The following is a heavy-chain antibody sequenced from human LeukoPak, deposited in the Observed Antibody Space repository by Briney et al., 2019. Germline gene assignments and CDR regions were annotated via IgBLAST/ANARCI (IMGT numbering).Heavy chain of an antibody. CDR2: IYPGDSDS. Sequence: GEALKISCKGSGYLFTTYWIGWVRQMPAKGLELMGFIYPGDSDSRYSPSFQGQVTISADKSISTAYLQWSSLKASDTAMYYCATSSSDALHIWGQGTMVTVSS. V-gene: IGHV5-51*01. J-gene: IGHJ3*02. CDR1: GYLFTTYW. D-gene: IGHD6-6*01. CDR3: ATSSSDALHI.